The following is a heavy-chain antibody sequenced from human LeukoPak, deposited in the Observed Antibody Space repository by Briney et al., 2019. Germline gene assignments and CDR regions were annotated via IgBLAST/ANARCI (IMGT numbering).Heavy chain of an antibody. J-gene: IGHJ5*02. Sequence: GGSLRLSCVASGFTFSDYGMSWVRQAPGKGLEWVSTIPANDDSPLYAASVKGRFTISRDNSKNSLYLQMNSLRAEDTAVYYCARDQTPYLWGQGTLVTVSS. V-gene: IGHV3-23*01. CDR3: ARDQTPYL. CDR1: GFTFSDYG. CDR2: IPANDDSP. D-gene: IGHD4-23*01.